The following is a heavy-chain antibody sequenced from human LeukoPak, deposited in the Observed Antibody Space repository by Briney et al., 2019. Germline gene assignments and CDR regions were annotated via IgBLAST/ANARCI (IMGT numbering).Heavy chain of an antibody. J-gene: IGHJ5*02. D-gene: IGHD3-10*01. CDR2: ISNSGST. CDR3: ARDRSGTYYSYFDP. V-gene: IGHV4-59*01. Sequence: SETLSLTCSVSGGPISSYYWSWIRQPPGKGLEWIGYISNSGSTNYNPSLKSRVTISVDTSKNQFSLKLSSVTAADTAVYYCARDRSGTYYSYFDPWGQGTLVAVSS. CDR1: GGPISSYY.